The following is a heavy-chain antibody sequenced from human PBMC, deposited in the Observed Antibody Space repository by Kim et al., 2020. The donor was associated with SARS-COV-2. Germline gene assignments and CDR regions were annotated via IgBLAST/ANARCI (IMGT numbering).Heavy chain of an antibody. CDR1: GGSISSYY. V-gene: IGHV4-59*13. J-gene: IGHJ4*02. Sequence: SETLSLTCTVSGGSISSYYWSWIRQPPGKGLEWIGYIYYSGSTNYNPSLKSRVTISVDTSKNQFSLKLSSVTAADTAVYYCARSSYGGYVSHWGQGTLVTVSS. D-gene: IGHD5-12*01. CDR2: IYYSGST. CDR3: ARSSYGGYVSH.